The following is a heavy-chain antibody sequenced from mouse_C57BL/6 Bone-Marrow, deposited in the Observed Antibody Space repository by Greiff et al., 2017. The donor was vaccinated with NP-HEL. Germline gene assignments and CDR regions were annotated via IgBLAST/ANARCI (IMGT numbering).Heavy chain of an antibody. CDR3: ALPTGPWFAY. D-gene: IGHD4-1*02. V-gene: IGHV3-6*01. CDR2: ISYDGSN. CDR1: GYSITSGYY. Sequence: ESGPGLVKPSQSLSLTCSVTGYSITSGYYWNWIRQFPGNKLEWMGYISYDGSNNYNPSLKNRISITRDTSKNQFFLKLNSVTTEDTATYYCALPTGPWFAYWGQGTLVTVSA. J-gene: IGHJ3*01.